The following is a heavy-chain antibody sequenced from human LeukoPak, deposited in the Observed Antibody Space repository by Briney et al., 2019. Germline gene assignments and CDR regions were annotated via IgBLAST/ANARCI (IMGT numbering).Heavy chain of an antibody. V-gene: IGHV3-23*01. CDR2: IARSGDST. CDR3: AQSKGGATNDQFDY. D-gene: IGHD1-26*01. J-gene: IGHJ4*02. Sequence: GGSLRLSCAASGFTLSNCAMSWVRQAPGKGLEWVSTIARSGDSTYYAASVQGRFTISRDSSKSTLFLQMNSLRAEDTAAYYCAQSKGGATNDQFDYWGQGTLVTVSS. CDR1: GFTLSNCA.